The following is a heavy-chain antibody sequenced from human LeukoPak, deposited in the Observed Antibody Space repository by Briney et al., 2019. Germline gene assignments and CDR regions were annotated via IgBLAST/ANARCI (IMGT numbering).Heavy chain of an antibody. CDR1: GGTFSSYA. CDR3: AIANIVVVPAAIRTQYFQH. J-gene: IGHJ1*01. D-gene: IGHD2-2*01. V-gene: IGHV1-69*05. CDR2: IIPIFGTA. Sequence: SVKVSCKASGGTFSSYAISWVRQAPGQGVEWMGGIIPIFGTANYAQKFQGRVTITTDESTSTAYMELSSLRSEDTAVYYCAIANIVVVPAAIRTQYFQHWGQGTLVTVSS.